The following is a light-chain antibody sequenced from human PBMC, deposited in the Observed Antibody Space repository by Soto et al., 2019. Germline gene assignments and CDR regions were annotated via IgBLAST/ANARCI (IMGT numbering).Light chain of an antibody. CDR3: QQYNSYSPWT. Sequence: IQMTQSPSTLSASIGDRVTITCRASQSISNWLAWLQQKPGKAPKVLIFDASNLGSGVPSRFSGSGSGTEFTLTISSLQPGDFGNYYCQQYNSYSPWTFGQGTKVDIK. CDR1: QSISNW. J-gene: IGKJ1*01. CDR2: DAS. V-gene: IGKV1-5*01.